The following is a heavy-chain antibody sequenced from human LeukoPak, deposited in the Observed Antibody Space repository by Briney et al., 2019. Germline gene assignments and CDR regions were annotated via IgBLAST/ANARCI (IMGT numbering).Heavy chain of an antibody. J-gene: IGHJ4*02. CDR2: ISSNGGST. D-gene: IGHD3-10*01. Sequence: GGSLRLSCAASEFTVSSNSMSWVRQAPGKGLEYVSAISSNGGSTYYANSVKGRFTISRDNSKNTLYLQMGSLRAEDMAVYYCARYGQGGSGELDYWGQGTLVTVSS. CDR1: EFTVSSNS. V-gene: IGHV3-64*01. CDR3: ARYGQGGSGELDY.